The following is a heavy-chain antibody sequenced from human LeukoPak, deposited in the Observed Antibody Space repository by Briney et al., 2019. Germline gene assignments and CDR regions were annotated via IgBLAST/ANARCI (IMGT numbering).Heavy chain of an antibody. CDR1: GFTFSSYW. CDR3: ARDLLIGYSYAYHY. D-gene: IGHD5-18*01. J-gene: IGHJ4*02. CDR2: INSDGSST. V-gene: IGHV3-74*01. Sequence: GGSLRLSCAASGFTFSSYWMHWVRQAPGKGLVWVSRINSDGSSTSYADSVRGRFTISRDNSKNTVYLQMNSLRAEDTAVYYCARDLLIGYSYAYHYWGQGTLVTVSS.